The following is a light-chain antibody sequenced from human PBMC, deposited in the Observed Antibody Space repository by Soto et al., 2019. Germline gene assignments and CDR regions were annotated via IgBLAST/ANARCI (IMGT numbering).Light chain of an antibody. J-gene: IGLJ1*01. Sequence: QSALTRPASVSGSPGQSITISCTGTSSDIGVYDYVSWYQQHPGKAPKLIIYEVTNRPSGLSNRFSGSKSDNTASLTISGLQAEDEADYYCVSHISVAYRSIYVFGTGTKLTVL. CDR1: SSDIGVYDY. CDR3: VSHISVAYRSIYV. V-gene: IGLV2-14*01. CDR2: EVT.